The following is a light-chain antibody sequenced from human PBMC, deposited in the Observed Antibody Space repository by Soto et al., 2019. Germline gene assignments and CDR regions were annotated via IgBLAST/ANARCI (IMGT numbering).Light chain of an antibody. J-gene: IGLJ1*01. V-gene: IGLV1-40*01. Sequence: QSVLTQPPSVSGAPGQRVTMSCSGSSSNIGAGCDVHWYQHLPGTAPKLLIYGNTNRPSGVPDRFSGSKSGTSASLAITGLQAEDEADYYCQSYDSSLSGSYVFGTGTKLTVL. CDR1: SSNIGAGCD. CDR3: QSYDSSLSGSYV. CDR2: GNT.